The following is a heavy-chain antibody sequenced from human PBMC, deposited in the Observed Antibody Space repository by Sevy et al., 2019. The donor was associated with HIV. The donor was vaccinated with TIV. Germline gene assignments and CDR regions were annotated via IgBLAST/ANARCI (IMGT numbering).Heavy chain of an antibody. CDR1: GFTFSSNA. V-gene: IGHV3-23*01. Sequence: GGSLRLSCEASGFTFSSNAMSWVRQAPGKGLEWVSGIRGGGGDTFYADSVKGRFTISRDNSKNTLFLQINSLRAEDTALYYCVKGARYTIPNDAFDIWGQGTMVTV. D-gene: IGHD2-2*02. CDR3: VKGARYTIPNDAFDI. J-gene: IGHJ3*02. CDR2: IRGGGGDT.